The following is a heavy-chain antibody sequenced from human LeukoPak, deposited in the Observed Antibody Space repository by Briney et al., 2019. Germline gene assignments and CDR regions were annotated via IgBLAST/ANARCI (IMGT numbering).Heavy chain of an antibody. V-gene: IGHV1-8*01. CDR2: MSPNSGNT. CDR1: GYTFSSYD. Sequence: SVKVSCKGSGYTFSSYDINWVRQATGQGLEWMGWMSPNSGNTDYAQKFQGRVTMTRDTSISTAYMELSSLREEDTAVYYCARGVDRGVDYWGQGTLVTVSS. CDR3: ARGVDRGVDY. J-gene: IGHJ4*02. D-gene: IGHD3-16*01.